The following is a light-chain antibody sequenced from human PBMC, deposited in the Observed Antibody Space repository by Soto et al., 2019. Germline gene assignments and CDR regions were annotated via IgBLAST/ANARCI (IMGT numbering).Light chain of an antibody. J-gene: IGKJ2*01. Sequence: IVLTKSPGTLSLSPGEGATLSCRASQSVVTYLAWYQQKPGQAPRLLIFGASSRATGIPDRFRGSGSGTDFTLTISRLEPEDFAVDYYQQYGPSPPYTFGQGTNLEIK. CDR2: GAS. CDR3: QQYGPSPPYT. CDR1: QSVVTY. V-gene: IGKV3-20*01.